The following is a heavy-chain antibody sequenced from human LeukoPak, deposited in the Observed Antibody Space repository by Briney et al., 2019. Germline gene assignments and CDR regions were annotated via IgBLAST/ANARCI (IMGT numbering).Heavy chain of an antibody. CDR2: IGGGGGST. CDR1: GFTFNNYG. D-gene: IGHD3-10*01. J-gene: IGHJ4*02. Sequence: GGSLRLSCAASGFTFNNYGMSWVRQAPGKELEWVSAIGGGGGSTYFADSVKGRFTISRDNSKNTLYLQMNSLRAEDTAVYSCTKLASGSYTDYWGQGTLVTVSS. CDR3: TKLASGSYTDY. V-gene: IGHV3-23*01.